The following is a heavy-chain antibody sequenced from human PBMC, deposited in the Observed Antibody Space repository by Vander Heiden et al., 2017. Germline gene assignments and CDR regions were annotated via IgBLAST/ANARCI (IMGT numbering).Heavy chain of an antibody. Sequence: EVQLVESGGGLVQPGGSLRLSCAASGCTLSDHYMDWVRQAPGKGLEWVGRTRNKANSYTTEYAASVKGRFTISRDDSKNSLYLQMNSLKTEDTAVYYCARTSYDTQFSMDVWGQGTTVTVSS. J-gene: IGHJ6*02. D-gene: IGHD3-22*01. CDR1: GCTLSDHY. CDR2: TRNKANSYTT. CDR3: ARTSYDTQFSMDV. V-gene: IGHV3-72*01.